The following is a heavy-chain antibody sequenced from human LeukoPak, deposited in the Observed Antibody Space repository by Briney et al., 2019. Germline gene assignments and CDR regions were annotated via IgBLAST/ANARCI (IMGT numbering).Heavy chain of an antibody. CDR2: VYYSGTT. D-gene: IGHD1-7*01. CDR1: GGSVSSSSSY. Sequence: SETLSLNCTVSGGSVSSSSSYWAWIRQPPGRGLEWIGSVYYSGTTYYNTSLESRVTISEDTSRNRFSLMLSSVTAADTAVYYCVRQNSDYYYYYLDVWGEGTTVIVSS. CDR3: VRQNSDYYYYYLDV. J-gene: IGHJ6*03. V-gene: IGHV4-39*01.